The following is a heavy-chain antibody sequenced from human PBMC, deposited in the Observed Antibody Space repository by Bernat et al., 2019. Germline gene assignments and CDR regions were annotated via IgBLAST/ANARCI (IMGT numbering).Heavy chain of an antibody. CDR1: GGTFSSYT. CDR2: IIPILGIA. Sequence: QVQLVQSGAEVKKPGSSVKVSCKASGGTFSSYTISWVRQAPGQGLEWMGRIIPILGIANYAHKFQGRVTSTAEKSTSTAYMGLSSLRSEDTAVYYCARDPADSGYDLDAVYLGQGTLVTVSS. J-gene: IGHJ4*02. V-gene: IGHV1-69*08. CDR3: ARDPADSGYDLDAVY. D-gene: IGHD5-12*01.